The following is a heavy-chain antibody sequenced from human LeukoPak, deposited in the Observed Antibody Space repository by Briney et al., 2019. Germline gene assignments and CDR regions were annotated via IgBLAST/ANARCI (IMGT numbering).Heavy chain of an antibody. D-gene: IGHD5-24*01. CDR2: INPDSDYR. CDR3: ARQSRDDAFDI. V-gene: IGHV1-2*02. CDR1: GYTFTGYY. Sequence: ASVNVSCKASGYTFTGYYMHWVRQAPGHGLEWMGWINPDSDYRYYAQRFQGRVTMTRDTSINTAYMQLNRLQSDATAIYYCARQSRDDAFDIWGQGTMVTVSS. J-gene: IGHJ3*02.